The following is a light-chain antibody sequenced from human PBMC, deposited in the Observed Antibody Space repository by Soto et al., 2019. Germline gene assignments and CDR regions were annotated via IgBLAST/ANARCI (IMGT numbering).Light chain of an antibody. V-gene: IGKV1-27*01. CDR2: AAS. J-gene: IGKJ4*01. CDR1: QGISNY. CDR3: QKYNSAPRT. Sequence: DVQMTQAPSSLSASVGDRVTITCRASQGISNYLAWYQQKPGKVPKLLIYAASILQSGLPSRFSGSGSGTDFTLTISSLQPEDVATYYCQKYNSAPRTFGGGTNVEIK.